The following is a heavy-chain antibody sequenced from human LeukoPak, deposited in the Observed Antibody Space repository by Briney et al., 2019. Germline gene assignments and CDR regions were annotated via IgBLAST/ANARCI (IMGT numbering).Heavy chain of an antibody. CDR3: ARDVGGNDY. V-gene: IGHV1-8*02. J-gene: IGHJ4*02. CDR2: MNPNSGNT. Sequence: ASVKVSCKASGGTSSSYAISWVRRATGQGLEWMGWMNPNSGNTGYAQKFQGRVTMTRNTSISTAYMELSSLRSEDTAVYYCARDVGGNDYWGQGTLVTVSS. D-gene: IGHD3-10*02. CDR1: GGTSSSYA.